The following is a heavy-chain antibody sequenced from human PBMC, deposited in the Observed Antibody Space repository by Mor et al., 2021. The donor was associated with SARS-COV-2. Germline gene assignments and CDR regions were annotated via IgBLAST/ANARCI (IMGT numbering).Heavy chain of an antibody. J-gene: IGHJ4*02. Sequence: ITTSYADSVKGRFTVSRDNAKNTLYLQMNSLRAEDTSVYYCVRDLSRADYWGQGTLVTVS. V-gene: IGHV3-74*01. CDR3: VRDLSRADY. CDR2: ITT.